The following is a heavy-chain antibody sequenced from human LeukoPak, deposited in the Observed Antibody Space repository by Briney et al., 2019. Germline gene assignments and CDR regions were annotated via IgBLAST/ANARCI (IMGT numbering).Heavy chain of an antibody. CDR2: ISAYNGST. J-gene: IGHJ4*02. CDR1: GYTFTSYG. V-gene: IGHV1-18*01. Sequence: GASVKVSCKASGYTFTSYGISWVRQAPGQGLEWMGWISAYNGSTNYAQKLQGRVTMTTDTSTSTAYMELRSLRSDDTAVYYCARGGGYYYGSGSWLENDYWGQGTLVTVSS. CDR3: ARGGGYYYGSGSWLENDY. D-gene: IGHD3-10*01.